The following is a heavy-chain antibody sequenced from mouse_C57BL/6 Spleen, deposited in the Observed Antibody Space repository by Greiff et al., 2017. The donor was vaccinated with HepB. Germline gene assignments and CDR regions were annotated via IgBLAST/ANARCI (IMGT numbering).Heavy chain of an antibody. J-gene: IGHJ2*01. CDR1: GYAFSSYW. CDR3: ARDGSQAFDY. V-gene: IGHV1-80*01. CDR2: IYPGDGDT. Sequence: LVESGAELVKPGASVKISCKASGYAFSSYWMNWVKQRPGKGLEWIGQIYPGDGDTNYNGKFKGKATLTADKSSSTAYMQLSSLTSEDSAVYFCARDGSQAFDYWGQGTTLTVSS. D-gene: IGHD3-2*02.